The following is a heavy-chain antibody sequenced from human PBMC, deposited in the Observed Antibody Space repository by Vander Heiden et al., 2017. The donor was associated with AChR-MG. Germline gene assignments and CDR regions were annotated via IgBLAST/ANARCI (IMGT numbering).Heavy chain of an antibody. Sequence: QVQLVESGGGVVQPGRSLRLSCAASGFTFSSYAMHWVRQAPGKGLEWVAVISYDGSNKYYADSVKGRFTISRDNSKNTLYLQMNSLRAEDTAVYYCARDLEGVPVAFYYYYYMDVWGKGTTVTVSS. CDR3: ARDLEGVPVAFYYYYYMDV. D-gene: IGHD6-19*01. V-gene: IGHV3-30-3*01. J-gene: IGHJ6*03. CDR1: GFTFSSYA. CDR2: ISYDGSNK.